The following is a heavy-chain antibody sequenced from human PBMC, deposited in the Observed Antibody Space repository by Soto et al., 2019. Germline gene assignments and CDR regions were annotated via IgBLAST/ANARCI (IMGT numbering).Heavy chain of an antibody. J-gene: IGHJ4*02. V-gene: IGHV3-30-3*01. D-gene: IGHD3-10*01. CDR3: ARERGLKNSTGGVRGVIIKYFDY. Sequence: QVQLVESGGGVVQPGRSLRLSCAASGFTFSSYAMHWVRQAPGKGLEWVAVISYDGSNKYYADSVKGRFTISRDNSKNKLYLQMNSLRAEDTAVYYCARERGLKNSTGGVRGVIIKYFDYWGQGTLVTVSS. CDR1: GFTFSSYA. CDR2: ISYDGSNK.